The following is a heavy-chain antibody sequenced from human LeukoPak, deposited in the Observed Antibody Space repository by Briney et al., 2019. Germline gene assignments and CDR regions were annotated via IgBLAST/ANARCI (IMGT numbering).Heavy chain of an antibody. D-gene: IGHD2-2*01. Sequence: PSETLSLTCTVSAGSISSYYWSCIRHPPAKGLEWIGYIYYSGSTDYNPSLTSRVTISISTSKTQFSLKLSSVTAADTAVYYCARHLGYCSSISCYPYFDHWGQGTLVTVSS. V-gene: IGHV4-59*08. J-gene: IGHJ4*02. CDR1: AGSISSYY. CDR2: IYYSGST. CDR3: ARHLGYCSSISCYPYFDH.